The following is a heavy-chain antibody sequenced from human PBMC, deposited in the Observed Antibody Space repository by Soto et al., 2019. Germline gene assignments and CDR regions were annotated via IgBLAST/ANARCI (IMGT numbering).Heavy chain of an antibody. D-gene: IGHD2-15*01. CDR3: ARIRPVVVAAMVGNFWFDP. CDR2: ISAYNSNT. Sequence: GASVKVSCKASGYTFTSYGISWVRQAPGQGHDWIGWISAYNSNTNYAQKLQGRVTMTTGTSTSTAYMELRSLRSDDTAVYYCARIRPVVVAAMVGNFWFDPWGQGTLVTVSS. J-gene: IGHJ5*02. V-gene: IGHV1-18*01. CDR1: GYTFTSYG.